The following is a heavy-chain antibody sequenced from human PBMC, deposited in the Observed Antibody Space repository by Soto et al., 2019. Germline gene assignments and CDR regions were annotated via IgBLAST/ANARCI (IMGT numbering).Heavy chain of an antibody. CDR3: ARHGRRDGYNTPFDY. CDR2: IYPGDSDT. Sequence: PGESLKISCKGSGYSFTSYWIGWVRQMPGKGLEWMGIIYPGDSDTRYSPSFQGQVTISADKSISTAYLQWSSLKASDTAMYYCARHGRRDGYNTPFDYWGQGTLVTVSS. V-gene: IGHV5-51*01. CDR1: GYSFTSYW. J-gene: IGHJ4*02. D-gene: IGHD5-12*01.